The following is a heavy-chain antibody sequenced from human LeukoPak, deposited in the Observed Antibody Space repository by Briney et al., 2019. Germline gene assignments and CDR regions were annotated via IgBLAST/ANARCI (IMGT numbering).Heavy chain of an antibody. CDR3: SRLNYHFWSGSFDF. CDR1: GGSISLGGYY. CDR2: IYHRGDS. D-gene: IGHD3-3*01. Sequence: SQTLSLTCSVSGGSISLGGYYWSWVRQAPGKGLEWIGYIYHRGDSYYSPSLQTRVSISVDTSKNQFSLKLNSVTAAVTAVYYCSRLNYHFWSGSFDFWGQGTPVTVSS. J-gene: IGHJ4*02. V-gene: IGHV4-31*03.